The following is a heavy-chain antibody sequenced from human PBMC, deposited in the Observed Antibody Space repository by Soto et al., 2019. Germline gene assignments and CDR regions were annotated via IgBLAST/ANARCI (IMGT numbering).Heavy chain of an antibody. J-gene: IGHJ3*02. Sequence: SETLSLTCTVSGGSISSSSYYWGWIRQPPGKGLEWIGSIYYSGSTYYNPSLKSRVTISVDTSKNQFSLKLSSVTAADTAVYYCARHLPTRVEPDAFDIWGQGTMVTVSS. D-gene: IGHD3-3*01. CDR3: ARHLPTRVEPDAFDI. CDR1: GGSISSSSYY. V-gene: IGHV4-39*01. CDR2: IYYSGST.